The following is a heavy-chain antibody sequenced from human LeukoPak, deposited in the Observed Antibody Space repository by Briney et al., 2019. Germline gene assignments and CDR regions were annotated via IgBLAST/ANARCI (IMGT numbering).Heavy chain of an antibody. Sequence: GGSLRLSCAASGFTFSSYWMHWVRQAPGKGLEWVSVIYSGGSTYYADSVKGRFTISRDNSKNTLYLQMNSLRAEDTAVYYCATLPPTSIFGVVIIRDRLPADGDIWGQGTMVTVSS. J-gene: IGHJ3*02. D-gene: IGHD3-3*01. CDR2: IYSGGST. CDR1: GFTFSSYW. CDR3: ATLPPTSIFGVVIIRDRLPADGDI. V-gene: IGHV3-66*01.